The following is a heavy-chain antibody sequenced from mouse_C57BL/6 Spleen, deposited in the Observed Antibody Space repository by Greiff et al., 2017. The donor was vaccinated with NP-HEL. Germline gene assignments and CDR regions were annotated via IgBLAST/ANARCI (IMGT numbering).Heavy chain of an antibody. CDR1: GYTFTSYD. CDR3: ARDGAAQAIYAMDY. CDR2: IYPRDGST. D-gene: IGHD3-2*02. J-gene: IGHJ4*01. Sequence: QVQLQQSGPELVKPGASVKLSCKASGYTFTSYDINWVKQRPGQGLEWIGWIYPRDGSTKYNEKFKGKATLTVDTSSSTAYMELHSLTSEDSAVYFCARDGAAQAIYAMDYWGQGTSVTVSS. V-gene: IGHV1-85*01.